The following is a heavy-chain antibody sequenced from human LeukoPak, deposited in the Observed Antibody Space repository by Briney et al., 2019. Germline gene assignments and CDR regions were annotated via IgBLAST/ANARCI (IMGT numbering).Heavy chain of an antibody. CDR2: ISADGITT. V-gene: IGHV3-74*01. CDR1: GFTFDRYW. J-gene: IGHJ4*02. CDR3: AREAYCGGDCYFDY. Sequence: GGSLRLSCATSGFTFDRYWMHWVRQVPGKGLDWVSRISADGITTNYADSVKGRFTISGDNAKNSLYLQMNSLRAEDTAVYYCAREAYCGGDCYFDYWGQGTLVTVSS. D-gene: IGHD2-21*02.